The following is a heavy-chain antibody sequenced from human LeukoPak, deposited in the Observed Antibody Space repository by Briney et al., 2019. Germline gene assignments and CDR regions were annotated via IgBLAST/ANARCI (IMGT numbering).Heavy chain of an antibody. CDR1: GFTFSSFG. CDR3: ASSMAYNSLDY. J-gene: IGHJ4*02. Sequence: AGGSLRLSCAASGFTFSSFGMHWVRQAPGKGLEWVAVIWNDGSNNYYADSVKGRFTISRDNAKNTLYLQMNSLRPEDTAVYYCASSMAYNSLDYWGQGTLVTVSS. V-gene: IGHV3-33*01. D-gene: IGHD5-24*01. CDR2: IWNDGSNN.